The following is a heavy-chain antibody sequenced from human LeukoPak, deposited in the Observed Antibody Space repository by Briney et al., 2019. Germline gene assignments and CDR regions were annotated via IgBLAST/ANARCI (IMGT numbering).Heavy chain of an antibody. CDR1: GFTFSSYW. CDR3: AREVRPNDY. V-gene: IGHV3-23*01. CDR2: ISISGDNT. D-gene: IGHD6-25*01. J-gene: IGHJ4*02. Sequence: GGSLRLSCAASGFTFSSYWMSCVRQAPGRGLEWVSSISISGDNTHYADSVKGRFTISRDNSKNTLYLQMNSLRVEDTAVYYCAREVRPNDYWGQGTLVTVSS.